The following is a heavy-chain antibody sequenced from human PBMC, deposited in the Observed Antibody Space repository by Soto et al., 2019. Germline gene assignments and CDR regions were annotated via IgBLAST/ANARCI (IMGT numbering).Heavy chain of an antibody. J-gene: IGHJ4*02. CDR2: IYSGGST. Sequence: GGSLRLSCAASGFTLSSNYMSWVRQATGKGLEWVSVIYSGGSTYYADSVKGRFTISRDNSKNTLYLQMNSLRAEDTAVYYCGRDYDFWIGYPSPPQPDYFDYWGQGTLVTVSS. CDR1: GFTLSSNY. CDR3: GRDYDFWIGYPSPPQPDYFDY. V-gene: IGHV3-66*01. D-gene: IGHD3-3*01.